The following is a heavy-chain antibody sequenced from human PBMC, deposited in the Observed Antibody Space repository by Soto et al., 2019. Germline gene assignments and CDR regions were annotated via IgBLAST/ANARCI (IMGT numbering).Heavy chain of an antibody. CDR2: IRSKANSYAT. CDR1: GFTFSGSA. V-gene: IGHV3-73*01. Sequence: EVQLVESGGGLVQPGGSLKLSCAASGFTFSGSAMHWVRQASGKGLEWVGRIRSKANSYATAYAASVKGRFTISRDDSKNTAYLQMNSLKPEDTAVYYCTRLGDYYGSGRDYWGQGTLVTVSS. CDR3: TRLGDYYGSGRDY. D-gene: IGHD3-10*01. J-gene: IGHJ4*02.